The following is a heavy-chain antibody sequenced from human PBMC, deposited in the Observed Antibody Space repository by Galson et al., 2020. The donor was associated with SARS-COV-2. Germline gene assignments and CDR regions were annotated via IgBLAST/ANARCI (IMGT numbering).Heavy chain of an antibody. Sequence: SENLCCKASGYTFTAYYIHWVRQAPGQGLEWMGRINPNSGYTKYAQKFQGRVTVTSDTSISTSYMELSRLTSDDTAVYYCAIGDETNYSGSGKPTDVWGEGTTVTISS. CDR1: GYTFTAYY. CDR3: AIGDETNYSGSGKPTDV. D-gene: IGHD3-10*01. J-gene: IGHJ6*04. V-gene: IGHV1-2*06. CDR2: INPNSGYT.